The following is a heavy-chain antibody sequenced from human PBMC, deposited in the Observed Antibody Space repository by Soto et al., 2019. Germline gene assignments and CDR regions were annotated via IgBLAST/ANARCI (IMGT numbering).Heavy chain of an antibody. J-gene: IGHJ6*02. D-gene: IGHD3-22*01. V-gene: IGHV1-69*13. CDR3: AINYYDSSGYYQDYYYGMDV. CDR2: IIPIFGTA. CDR1: GGTFSSYA. Sequence: SVKVSCKASGGTFSSYAISWVRQAPGQGLEWMGGIIPIFGTANYAQKFQGRVTITADESTSTAYMELSSLRSEDTAVYYCAINYYDSSGYYQDYYYGMDVWGQGTTVTVSS.